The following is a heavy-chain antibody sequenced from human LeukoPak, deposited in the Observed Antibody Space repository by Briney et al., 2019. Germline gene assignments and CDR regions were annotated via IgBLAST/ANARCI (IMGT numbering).Heavy chain of an antibody. CDR3: ARVDYSSPSY. Sequence: PSETLSLTCTVSRGSIRGYYWSWIRQPPGKALEGSGYIYYSGSTNYNPSLKSRVTISIDTSKKQFSLKLSSVTAADTAVYYCARVDYSSPSYWGQGTLVTVSS. D-gene: IGHD4-11*01. V-gene: IGHV4-59*01. CDR2: IYYSGST. CDR1: RGSIRGYY. J-gene: IGHJ4*02.